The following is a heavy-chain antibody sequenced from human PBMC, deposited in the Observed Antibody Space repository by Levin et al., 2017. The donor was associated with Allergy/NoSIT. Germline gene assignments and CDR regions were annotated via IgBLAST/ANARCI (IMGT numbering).Heavy chain of an antibody. J-gene: IGHJ4*02. V-gene: IGHV3-74*01. CDR2: VYSDGTIT. Sequence: GGSLRLSCAASGFTFSNYYMHWVRQAPGKGLEWVSRVYSDGTITDYADSVKGRFTISRDNARNTLYLQMNSLRAEDTAVYYCARGGCSSTSCLDNWGQGILVTASS. CDR1: GFTFSNYY. D-gene: IGHD2-2*01. CDR3: ARGGCSSTSCLDN.